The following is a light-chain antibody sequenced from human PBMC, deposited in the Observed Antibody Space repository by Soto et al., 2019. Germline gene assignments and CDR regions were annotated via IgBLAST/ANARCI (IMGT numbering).Light chain of an antibody. CDR3: QQYGSSPPT. J-gene: IGKJ5*01. CDR2: GAS. V-gene: IGKV3-20*01. Sequence: EIVLTQSPGTLSLSPGERATLSCRASQSVSSSYLAWYQQKPGQAPRPLIYGASGRATGIPDRFSGSGSGTDFTLTISRLEPEDFAVYYCQQYGSSPPTFGQGTRLEIK. CDR1: QSVSSSY.